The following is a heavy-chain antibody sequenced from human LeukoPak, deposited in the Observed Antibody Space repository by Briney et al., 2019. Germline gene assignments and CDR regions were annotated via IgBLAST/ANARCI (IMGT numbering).Heavy chain of an antibody. CDR2: IIPIFGTA. D-gene: IGHD3-9*01. CDR3: ARDLFYDILTGD. V-gene: IGHV1-69*13. Sequence: ASVKVSCKASGGTFSSYAISWVRQAPGQGVEWMGGIIPIFGTANYAQKFQGRVTITEDESTSTAYMELSSLRSEDTAVYYCARDLFYDILTGDWGQGTLVTVSS. J-gene: IGHJ4*02. CDR1: GGTFSSYA.